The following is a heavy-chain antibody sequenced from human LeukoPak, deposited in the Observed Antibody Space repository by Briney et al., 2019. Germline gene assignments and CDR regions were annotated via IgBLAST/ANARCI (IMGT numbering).Heavy chain of an antibody. Sequence: GGSLRLSCAASGFTFSNYAMSWVRQAPGKGLEWVAIIRPDANDGSYVDSVKGRFTISRDNAKNSLYLQLNSLRAEDTAVYFCARADWGSIDYWGQGALVTVSS. CDR3: ARADWGSIDY. CDR1: GFTFSNYA. J-gene: IGHJ4*02. V-gene: IGHV3-7*01. D-gene: IGHD7-27*01. CDR2: IRPDANDG.